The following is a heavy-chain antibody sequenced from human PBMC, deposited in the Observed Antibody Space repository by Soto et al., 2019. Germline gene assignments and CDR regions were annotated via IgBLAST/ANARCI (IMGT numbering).Heavy chain of an antibody. V-gene: IGHV4-34*01. D-gene: IGHD2-2*01. CDR2: INHSGST. Sequence: ETLSLTCAVYGGSFSGYYWSWIRQPPGKGLEWIGEINHSGSTNYNPSLKSRVTISVDTSKNQFSLKLSSVTAADTAVYYCARATSRSFDYWGQGTLVTVSS. CDR3: ARATSRSFDY. J-gene: IGHJ4*02. CDR1: GGSFSGYY.